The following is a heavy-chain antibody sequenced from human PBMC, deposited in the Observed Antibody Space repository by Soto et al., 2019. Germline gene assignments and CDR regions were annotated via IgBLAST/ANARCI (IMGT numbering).Heavy chain of an antibody. V-gene: IGHV3-23*01. Sequence: SAISGSGGATYYADFVKGRFTISRDNFKNTLYLQMNSLRAEDTALYYCVKGTTTVTTRGIDVWGQGTTVTVSS. CDR3: VKGTTTVTTRGIDV. D-gene: IGHD4-17*01. J-gene: IGHJ6*02. CDR2: ISGSGGAT.